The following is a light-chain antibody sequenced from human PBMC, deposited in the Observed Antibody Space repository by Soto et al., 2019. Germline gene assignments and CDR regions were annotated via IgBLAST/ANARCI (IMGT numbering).Light chain of an antibody. J-gene: IGKJ5*01. CDR3: MQALQSLT. CDR2: FGS. V-gene: IGKV2-28*01. Sequence: EIVMTQSPLTLPDTPGEPASISCRSSQSLPYNNTYNYLEWYVQKPGQSPQLLIYFGSNRAPGVPDRFSGSGSGTDFTLKINRVEAEDVGTYYCMQALQSLTFGQGTRLETK. CDR1: QSLPYNNTYNY.